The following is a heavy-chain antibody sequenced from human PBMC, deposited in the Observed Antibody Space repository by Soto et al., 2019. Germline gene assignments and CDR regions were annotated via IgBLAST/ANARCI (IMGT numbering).Heavy chain of an antibody. V-gene: IGHV4-31*03. J-gene: IGHJ4*02. Sequence: SETLSLTCTVSGGSISSGGYYWSWIRQDPGKGLEWIGYIYYSGSTYYNPSLKSRVTISVDTSKNQFSLKLSSVTAADTAVYYCARVRGYSGYAQNYFDYWGQGTLVTVSS. CDR2: IYYSGST. CDR3: ARVRGYSGYAQNYFDY. D-gene: IGHD5-12*01. CDR1: GGSISSGGYY.